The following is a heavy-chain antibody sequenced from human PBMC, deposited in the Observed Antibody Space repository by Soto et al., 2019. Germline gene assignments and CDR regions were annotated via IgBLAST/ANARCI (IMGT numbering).Heavy chain of an antibody. V-gene: IGHV1-69*13. Sequence: SVKVSCKASGGTFSSYAISWVRQAPGQGLEWMGGIIPIFGTANYAQKFQGRVTITADESTSTAYMELSSLRSEDTAVYYCARGSSSSEANYYYYYGMDVWGQGTTVTVSS. D-gene: IGHD6-6*01. CDR1: GGTFSSYA. J-gene: IGHJ6*02. CDR2: IIPIFGTA. CDR3: ARGSSSSEANYYYYYGMDV.